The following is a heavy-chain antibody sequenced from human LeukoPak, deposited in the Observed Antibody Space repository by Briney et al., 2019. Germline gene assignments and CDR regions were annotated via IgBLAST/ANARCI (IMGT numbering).Heavy chain of an antibody. J-gene: IGHJ3*02. D-gene: IGHD3-22*01. Sequence: GGSLRLSCAASGFTFSDYYMSWIRQAPGKGLEWVSYISSSGSTIYYADSVKGRFTISRDNAKNSLYLQMNSLRAEDTAVYYCARHYYDSSGYWKKRTDAFDIWGQGTMVTVSS. CDR1: GFTFSDYY. CDR2: ISSSGSTI. V-gene: IGHV3-11*01. CDR3: ARHYYDSSGYWKKRTDAFDI.